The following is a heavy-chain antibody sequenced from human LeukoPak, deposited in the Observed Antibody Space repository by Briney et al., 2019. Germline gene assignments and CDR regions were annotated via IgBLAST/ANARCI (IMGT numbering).Heavy chain of an antibody. D-gene: IGHD3-16*01. CDR3: ARDRAEGVLNFDF. J-gene: IGHJ4*02. Sequence: GGSLRLSCAASGFTFSSYWMHWVRQAPGKGPVWVSRINNDGSGTTYADSVKGRFTISRDDAKNTLYLQMNSLRAEDTAVYYCARDRAEGVLNFDFWGQGTLVTVLS. CDR2: INNDGSGT. CDR1: GFTFSSYW. V-gene: IGHV3-74*01.